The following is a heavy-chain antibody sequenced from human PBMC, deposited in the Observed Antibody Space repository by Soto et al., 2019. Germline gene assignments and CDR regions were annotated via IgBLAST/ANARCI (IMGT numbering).Heavy chain of an antibody. CDR2: ISYSEST. CDR1: GGSISSRGYY. Sequence: SETLSLTCTVSGGSISSRGYYCSWIRQFPGKGLEWIGYISYSESTDYNPSLKSRVTISADTSKNQFSLKLSSVTAADTAVYYCAGGNDYAKIGYWGQGAQVTVSS. J-gene: IGHJ4*02. D-gene: IGHD4-17*01. CDR3: AGGNDYAKIGY. V-gene: IGHV4-31*03.